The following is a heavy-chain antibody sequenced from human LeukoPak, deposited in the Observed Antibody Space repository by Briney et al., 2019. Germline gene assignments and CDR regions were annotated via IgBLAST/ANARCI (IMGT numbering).Heavy chain of an antibody. D-gene: IGHD1-7*01. CDR1: GFTFSSFS. CDR2: IRSGGTNT. J-gene: IGHJ4*02. CDR3: ARMNYVSSGWGAPFDY. V-gene: IGHV3-48*04. Sequence: GGSLRLSCAASGFTFSSFSMNWVRQAPGKGLEWVSYIRSGGTNTDYTGSVKGRFTISRDNAKNSLYLQTNGLRAEDTAVYYCARMNYVSSGWGAPFDYWGQGTLVTVSS.